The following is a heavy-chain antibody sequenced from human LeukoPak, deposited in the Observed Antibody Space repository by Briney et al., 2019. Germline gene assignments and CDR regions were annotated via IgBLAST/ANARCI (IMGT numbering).Heavy chain of an antibody. CDR2: ISPYNANT. J-gene: IGHJ4*02. Sequence: GASVKVSCKASGGTFSSYAISWVRQAPGQGLEWMGWISPYNANTNYAQKLQGRVTMTTDTSTSTAYMELRSLRSDDTAVYYCARDPGGYSGYGSVDYWGQGTLVTVSS. CDR3: ARDPGGYSGYGSVDY. V-gene: IGHV1-18*01. D-gene: IGHD5-12*01. CDR1: GGTFSSYA.